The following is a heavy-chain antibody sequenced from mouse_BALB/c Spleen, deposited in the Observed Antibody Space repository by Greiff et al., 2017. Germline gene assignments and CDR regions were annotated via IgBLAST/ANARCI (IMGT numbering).Heavy chain of an antibody. Sequence: EVQRVESGPELVKPGASVKMSCKASGYTFTSYVMHWVKQKPGQGLEWIGYINPYNDGTKYNEKFKGKATLTSDKSSSTAYMELSSLTSEDSAVYYCARGGDYYAMDYWGQGTSVTVSS. V-gene: IGHV1-14*01. CDR1: GYTFTSYV. J-gene: IGHJ4*01. CDR2: INPYNDGT. CDR3: ARGGDYYAMDY.